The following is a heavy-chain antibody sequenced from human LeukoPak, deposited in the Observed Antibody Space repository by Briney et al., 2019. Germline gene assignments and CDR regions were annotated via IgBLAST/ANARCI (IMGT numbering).Heavy chain of an antibody. CDR3: ARLRAYYYDSSGYYNFDF. J-gene: IGHJ4*02. CDR1: GGSISSSSYY. CDR2: IYYSGSA. V-gene: IGHV4-39*01. D-gene: IGHD3-22*01. Sequence: SETLSLTCSVSGGSISSSSYYWGWIRQPPGQGLEWIGSIYYSGSANYNPSLKSRVTISVDTSKNQFSLKLSSVTAADTAVYYCARLRAYYYDSSGYYNFDFWGQGTLVTVSS.